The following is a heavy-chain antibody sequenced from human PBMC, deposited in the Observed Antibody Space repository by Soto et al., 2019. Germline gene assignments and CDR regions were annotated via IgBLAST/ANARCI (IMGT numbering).Heavy chain of an antibody. Sequence: GGSLRLSCAASGFTLSGSDIHWVRQASGKGLEWVGRIRTKSNNFATSYAESVRGRFTISRDDSDNTASLQMSSLKTEDTAIYYCSRHQEGRSMVFYGMDVWRQGTTVTVSS. CDR2: IRTKSNNFAT. CDR1: GFTLSGSD. V-gene: IGHV3-73*01. CDR3: SRHQEGRSMVFYGMDV. J-gene: IGHJ6*02. D-gene: IGHD3-10*01.